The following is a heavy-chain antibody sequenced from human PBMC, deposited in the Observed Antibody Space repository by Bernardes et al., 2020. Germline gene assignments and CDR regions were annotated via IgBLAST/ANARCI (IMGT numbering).Heavy chain of an antibody. Sequence: ASVKVSCKASGYTFTSYDINLVRQATGQGLEWMGWMNPNSGNTGYAQKFQGRVTMTRNTSISTAYMELSSLRSEDTAVYYCARFNRGCSGGSCYSGPRGRRSLRMDVWGKGTTVTVSS. J-gene: IGHJ6*04. CDR1: GYTFTSYD. D-gene: IGHD2-15*01. V-gene: IGHV1-8*01. CDR3: ARFNRGCSGGSCYSGPRGRRSLRMDV. CDR2: MNPNSGNT.